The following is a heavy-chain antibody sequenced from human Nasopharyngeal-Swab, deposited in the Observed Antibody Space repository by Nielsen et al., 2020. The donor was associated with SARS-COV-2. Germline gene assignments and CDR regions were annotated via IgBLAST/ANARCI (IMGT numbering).Heavy chain of an antibody. D-gene: IGHD5-18*01. CDR1: GYTFTSYA. Sequence: ASVKVSCKASGYTFTSYAIHWVRQAPGQRLEWMGWINAGNGNTKYSQKFQGRVTITRDTSASTAYMELSSLRSEDTAVYYCARDYYSYGQYYYYYMDVWAKGPRSPSP. V-gene: IGHV1-3*01. J-gene: IGHJ6*03. CDR2: INAGNGNT. CDR3: ARDYYSYGQYYYYYMDV.